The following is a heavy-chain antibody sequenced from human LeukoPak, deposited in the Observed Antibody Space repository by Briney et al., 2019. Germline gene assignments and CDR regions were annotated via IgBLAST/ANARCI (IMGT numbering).Heavy chain of an antibody. Sequence: SETLSLICTVSGDSVSSGSYYWSWIRQPPGKGLEWIGYIYYSGSTNYNPSLKSRVTISADTSKNQFSLKLSSVTAADTAVYYCARVYYDSSGYNFDYWGQGTLVTVSS. CDR2: IYYSGST. CDR3: ARVYYDSSGYNFDY. D-gene: IGHD3-22*01. CDR1: GDSVSSGSYY. J-gene: IGHJ4*02. V-gene: IGHV4-61*01.